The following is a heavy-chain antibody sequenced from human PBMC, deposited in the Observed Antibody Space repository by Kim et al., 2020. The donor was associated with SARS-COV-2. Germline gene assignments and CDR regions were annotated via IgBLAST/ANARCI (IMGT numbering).Heavy chain of an antibody. CDR3: ARDVWEAGANGDY. V-gene: IGHV3-33*05. CDR2: ISYDGSNK. Sequence: GGSLRLSCAASGFTFSSYGMHWVRQAPGKGLEWVAVISYDGSNKYYADSVKGRFTISRDNSKNTLYLQMNSLRAEDTAVYYCARDVWEAGANGDYWGQGTLVTVSS. D-gene: IGHD3-16*01. CDR1: GFTFSSYG. J-gene: IGHJ4*02.